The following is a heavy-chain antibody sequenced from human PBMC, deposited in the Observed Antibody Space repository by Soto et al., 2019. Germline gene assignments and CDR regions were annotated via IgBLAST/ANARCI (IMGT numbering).Heavy chain of an antibody. Sequence: SETLSLTCTVSGGSISSYYWSWIRQPPGKGLEWIGYIYYSGSTNYNPSLKSRVTISVDTSKNQFSLKLNSVTAADTAVYYCARVFIPTWRAVAGTDYYYGMDVWGQGTTVTVSS. CDR2: IYYSGST. J-gene: IGHJ6*02. D-gene: IGHD6-19*01. V-gene: IGHV4-59*01. CDR3: ARVFIPTWRAVAGTDYYYGMDV. CDR1: GGSISSYY.